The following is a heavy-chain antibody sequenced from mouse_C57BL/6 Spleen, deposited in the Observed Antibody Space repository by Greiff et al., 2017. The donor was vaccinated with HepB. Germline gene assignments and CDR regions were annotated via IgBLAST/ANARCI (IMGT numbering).Heavy chain of an antibody. CDR1: GFTFSSYA. CDR3: ARDDGYYGRFAY. V-gene: IGHV5-4*01. Sequence: EVQVVESGGGLVKPGGSLKLSCAASGFTFSSYAMSWVRQTPEKRLEWVATISDGGSYTYYPDNVKGRFTISRDNAKNNLYLQMSHLKSEDTAMYYCARDDGYYGRFAYWGQGTLVTVSA. D-gene: IGHD2-3*01. J-gene: IGHJ3*01. CDR2: ISDGGSYT.